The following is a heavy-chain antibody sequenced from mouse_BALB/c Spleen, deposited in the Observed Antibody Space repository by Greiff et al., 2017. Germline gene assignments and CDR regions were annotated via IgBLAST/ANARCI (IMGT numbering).Heavy chain of an antibody. CDR1: GYTFTSYN. D-gene: IGHD1-1*01. CDR2: IYPGNGDT. CDR3: AGSDPKYGENY. V-gene: IGHV1-12*01. J-gene: IGHJ2*01. Sequence: QVQLQQPGAELVKPGASVKMSCKASGYTFTSYNMHWVKQTPGQGLEWIGAIYPGNGDTSYNQKFKGKATLTADKSSSTAYMQLSSLTSEDSAVYYCAGSDPKYGENYWGQGTTLTVSS.